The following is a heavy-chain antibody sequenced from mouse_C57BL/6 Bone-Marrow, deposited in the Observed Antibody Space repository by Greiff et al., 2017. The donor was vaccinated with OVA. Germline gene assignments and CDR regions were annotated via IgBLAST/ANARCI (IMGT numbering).Heavy chain of an antibody. D-gene: IGHD4-1*01. J-gene: IGHJ2*01. CDR2: IDPETGGT. CDR1: GYTFTDYE. Sequence: QVQLKESGAELVRPGASVTLSCKASGYTFTDYEMHWVKQTPVHGLEWIGAIDPETGGTAYNQKFKGKAILTADKSSSTAYMELRSLTSEDSAVYYCTRSPLTWYFDYWGQGTTLTVSS. V-gene: IGHV1-15*01. CDR3: TRSPLTWYFDY.